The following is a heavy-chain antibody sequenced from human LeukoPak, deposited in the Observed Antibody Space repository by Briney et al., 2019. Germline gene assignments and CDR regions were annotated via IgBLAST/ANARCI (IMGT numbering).Heavy chain of an antibody. CDR2: IYYSGST. V-gene: IGHV4-59*01. D-gene: IGHD3-9*01. CDR3: ARKTGDSFDI. CDR1: GGSINTYY. J-gene: IGHJ3*02. Sequence: SETLSLTCTVSGGSINTYYWSWIRQPPGKGLEWIGYIYYSGSTDYNPSLKSRVTISADTSKNQFSLKLSSVTAADTAVYYCARKTGDSFDIWGQGTMVTVSS.